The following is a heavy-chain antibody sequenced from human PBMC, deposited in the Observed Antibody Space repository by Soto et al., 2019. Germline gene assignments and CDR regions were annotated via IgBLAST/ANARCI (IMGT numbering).Heavy chain of an antibody. CDR1: GYTFTSYG. CDR3: ARTPRYGDYVHFDY. Sequence: ASVKVSCKDSGYTFTSYGMSWVRQAPGQGLEWMGWINPNSGVTNYALKFQAWVTMTRDTSISTAYMELSRLRSDDTAVYYCARTPRYGDYVHFDYWGQGTLVTVSS. CDR2: INPNSGVT. J-gene: IGHJ4*02. D-gene: IGHD4-17*01. V-gene: IGHV1-2*04.